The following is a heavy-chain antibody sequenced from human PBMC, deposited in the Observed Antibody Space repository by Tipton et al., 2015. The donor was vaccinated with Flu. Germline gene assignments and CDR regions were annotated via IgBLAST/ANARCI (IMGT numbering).Heavy chain of an antibody. D-gene: IGHD3-22*01. J-gene: IGHJ4*02. CDR2: IYYSGST. CDR3: ARAPYSDYDTSGSSFDY. V-gene: IGHV4-39*07. CDR1: GGSISSSSYY. Sequence: TLSLTCTVSGGSISSSSYYWGWMRQPPGKGLGWIGSIYYSGSTYYNPSLKSRVTISVDTSKNQFSLKLSSVTAADTAVYYCARAPYSDYDTSGSSFDYWGQGTLVTVSS.